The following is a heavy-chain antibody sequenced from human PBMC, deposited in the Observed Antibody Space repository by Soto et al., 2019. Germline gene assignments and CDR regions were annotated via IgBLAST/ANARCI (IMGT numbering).Heavy chain of an antibody. Sequence: QLQLQESGPGLVKPSETLSLTCTVSGGSISSSSYYWGWIRQPPGKGLEWIRSIYYSGSTYYNPSLKSRVTIPVDTSKNQFSLKLSSVTAADTAVYYCAFEAPYYYGSGSFDYWGQGTLVTVSS. CDR2: IYYSGST. V-gene: IGHV4-39*01. CDR1: GGSISSSSYY. D-gene: IGHD3-10*01. CDR3: AFEAPYYYGSGSFDY. J-gene: IGHJ4*02.